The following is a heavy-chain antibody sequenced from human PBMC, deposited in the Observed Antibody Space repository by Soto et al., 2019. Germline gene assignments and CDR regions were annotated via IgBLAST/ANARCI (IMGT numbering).Heavy chain of an antibody. CDR1: GFTFSSYA. V-gene: IGHV3-23*01. CDR3: AKDSSGWSWLPFDY. D-gene: IGHD6-19*01. J-gene: IGHJ4*02. Sequence: LRLSCAASGFTFSSYAMSWVRQAPGKGLEWVSAISGSGGSTYYADSVKGRFTISRDNSKNTLYLQMNSLRAEDTAVYYCAKDSSGWSWLPFDYWGQGTLVTVSS. CDR2: ISGSGGST.